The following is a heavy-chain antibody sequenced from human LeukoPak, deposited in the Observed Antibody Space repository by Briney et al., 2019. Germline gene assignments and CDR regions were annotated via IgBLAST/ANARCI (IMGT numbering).Heavy chain of an antibody. J-gene: IGHJ3*02. CDR3: ARYRRLAAAGTDAFDI. Sequence: ASVKVSRKASGYTFTSYDINWVRQATGQGLEWMGWMNPNSGNTGYAQKFQGRVTMTRNTSISTAYMELSSLRSEDTAVYYCARYRRLAAAGTDAFDIWGQGTMVTVSS. D-gene: IGHD6-13*01. V-gene: IGHV1-8*01. CDR1: GYTFTSYD. CDR2: MNPNSGNT.